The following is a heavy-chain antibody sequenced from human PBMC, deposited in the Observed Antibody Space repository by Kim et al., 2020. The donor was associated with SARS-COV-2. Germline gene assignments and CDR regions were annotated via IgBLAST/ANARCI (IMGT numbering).Heavy chain of an antibody. CDR3: ARERRGKKTAVRGRWYPGDNWFDP. D-gene: IGHD2-15*01. CDR2: MNPNSGNT. Sequence: ASVKVSCKASGYTFTSYDINWVRQATGQGLEWMGWMNPNSGNTGYAQKFQGRVTMTRNTSISTAYMELSSLRSEDTAVYYCARERRGKKTAVRGRWYPGDNWFDPWGQGTLVTVSS. V-gene: IGHV1-8*01. J-gene: IGHJ5*02. CDR1: GYTFTSYD.